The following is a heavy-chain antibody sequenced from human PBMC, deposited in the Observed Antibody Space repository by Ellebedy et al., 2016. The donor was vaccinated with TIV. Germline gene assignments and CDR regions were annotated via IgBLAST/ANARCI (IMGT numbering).Heavy chain of an antibody. V-gene: IGHV3-30*03. D-gene: IGHD6-13*01. CDR1: GFTFSSYG. Sequence: GESLKISCAASGFTFSSYGMHWVRQAPGKGLEWVAVLSYDGSNKYYADSVKGRFTISRDNSKNTLYLQMNSLRAEDTAVYYCARDEVYSSSWYAYYYYGMDVWGQGTTVTVSS. J-gene: IGHJ6*02. CDR2: LSYDGSNK. CDR3: ARDEVYSSSWYAYYYYGMDV.